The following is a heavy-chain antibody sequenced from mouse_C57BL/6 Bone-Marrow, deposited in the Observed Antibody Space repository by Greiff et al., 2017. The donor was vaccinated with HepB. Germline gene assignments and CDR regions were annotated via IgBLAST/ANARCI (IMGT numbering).Heavy chain of an antibody. CDR1: GFTFSSYA. CDR3: ARKGGYGYDGFAY. Sequence: EVKLVESGGGLVKPGGSLKLSCAASGFTFSSYAMSWVRQTPEKRLEWVATISDGGSYTYYPDNVKGRFTISRDNAKNNLYLQMSHLKSKDTAMYYCARKGGYGYDGFAYWGQGTLVTVSA. J-gene: IGHJ3*01. V-gene: IGHV5-4*03. CDR2: ISDGGSYT. D-gene: IGHD2-2*01.